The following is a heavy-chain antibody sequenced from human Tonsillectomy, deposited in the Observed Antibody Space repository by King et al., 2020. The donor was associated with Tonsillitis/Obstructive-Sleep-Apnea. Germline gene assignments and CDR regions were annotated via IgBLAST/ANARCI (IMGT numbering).Heavy chain of an antibody. D-gene: IGHD4-17*01. CDR3: MRVGDYGRAPYYMDV. Sequence: QLVQSGGGVVQPGRSLRLSCAASGFTFSRHAMHWVRQAPGKGLEWVATISYDGSNKYYADSVKGRFTISRDNSKNTLYLHMNSLRAEDTAVYYCMRVGDYGRAPYYMDVWGKGTTVTVSS. CDR2: ISYDGSNK. V-gene: IGHV3-30*04. CDR1: GFTFSRHA. J-gene: IGHJ6*03.